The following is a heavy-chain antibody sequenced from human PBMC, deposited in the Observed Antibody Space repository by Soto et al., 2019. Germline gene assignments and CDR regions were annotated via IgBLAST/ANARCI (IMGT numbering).Heavy chain of an antibody. CDR1: GGSISSSSYY. Sequence: PSETLSLTCTVSGGSISSSSYYWGWIRQPPGKGLEWIGSIYYSGSTYYNPSLKSRVTISVDTSKNQFSLKLSSVTAADTAVYYCARHLAVAGLYNWFDPWGQGTLVTVSS. CDR2: IYYSGST. CDR3: ARHLAVAGLYNWFDP. D-gene: IGHD6-19*01. V-gene: IGHV4-39*01. J-gene: IGHJ5*02.